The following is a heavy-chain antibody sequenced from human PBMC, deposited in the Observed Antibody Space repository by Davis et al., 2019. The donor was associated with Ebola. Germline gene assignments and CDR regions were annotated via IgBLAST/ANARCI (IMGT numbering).Heavy chain of an antibody. CDR3: ASPDPSNYDSSGYSPLDY. D-gene: IGHD3-22*01. CDR2: ISAYNGNT. CDR1: GYTFTSYG. J-gene: IGHJ4*02. V-gene: IGHV1-18*01. Sequence: ASVKVSCKASGYTFTSYGISWVRQAPGQGLEWMGWISAYNGNTNYAQKLQGRVTMTTDTSTSIAYMELRSLRSDDTAVYYCASPDPSNYDSSGYSPLDYWGQGTLVTVSS.